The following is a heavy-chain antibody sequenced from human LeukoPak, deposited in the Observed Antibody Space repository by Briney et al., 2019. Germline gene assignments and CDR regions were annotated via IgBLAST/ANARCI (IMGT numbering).Heavy chain of an antibody. D-gene: IGHD6-6*01. CDR2: ISWNSGSI. CDR3: TRHVILAARPPGDYYYMDV. Sequence: GGSLRLSCAASGFTFSNYWMHWVRQAPGKGLEWVSGISWNSGSIGYADSVRGRFTISRDNAKNSLYLQMNSLRAEDTAVYYCTRHVILAARPPGDYYYMDVWGKGTTVTVSS. V-gene: IGHV3-9*01. J-gene: IGHJ6*03. CDR1: GFTFSNYW.